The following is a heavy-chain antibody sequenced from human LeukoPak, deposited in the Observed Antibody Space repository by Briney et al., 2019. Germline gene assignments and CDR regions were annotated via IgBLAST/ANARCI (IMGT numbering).Heavy chain of an antibody. CDR1: GGSISSYY. J-gene: IGHJ3*02. V-gene: IGHV4-59*01. D-gene: IGHD3-22*01. Sequence: PSETLSLTCTVSGGSISSYYWSWIRQPPGKGLEWIGYIYYSGSTNYNPSLKSRVTISVDTSKNQFSLKLSSVTAADTAVYYCARELPGYYDSSGYYPDAFDIWGQGTMVTVSS. CDR3: ARELPGYYDSSGYYPDAFDI. CDR2: IYYSGST.